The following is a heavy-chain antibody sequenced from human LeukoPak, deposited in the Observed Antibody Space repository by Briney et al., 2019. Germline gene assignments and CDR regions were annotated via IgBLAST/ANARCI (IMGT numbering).Heavy chain of an antibody. J-gene: IGHJ6*02. CDR2: ISSDGTDT. Sequence: PGGSLRLSCAASGVPFTSYWMHWVREAPGKGLVWISRISSDGTDTTYAASVEGRFTISRDNAKNTLYLQMNGLRAEDTAVYYCARDVNHAMDVWGQGTTVIVSS. V-gene: IGHV3-74*01. CDR1: GVPFTSYW. CDR3: ARDVNHAMDV.